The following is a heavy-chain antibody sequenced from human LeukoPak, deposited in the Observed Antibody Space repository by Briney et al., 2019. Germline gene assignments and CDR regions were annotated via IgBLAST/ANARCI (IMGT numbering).Heavy chain of an antibody. J-gene: IGHJ4*02. V-gene: IGHV3-48*01. D-gene: IGHD4-17*01. CDR3: AGDYSTVTTFFDY. CDR1: EFTFSSYS. CDR2: ISSLSGTI. Sequence: GGSLRLSCAASEFTFSSYSMNGFRKAPGEGLEGFSYISSLSGTIYYADSVKGRFTISRDNAKNSLYLQMNSLRAEDTAVYYCAGDYSTVTTFFDYWGQGTLVTVSS.